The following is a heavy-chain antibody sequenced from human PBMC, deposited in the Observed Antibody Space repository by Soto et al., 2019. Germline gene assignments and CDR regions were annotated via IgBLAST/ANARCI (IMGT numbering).Heavy chain of an antibody. Sequence: GWSLRLACASSGFTFISYWMQWVRQAPGKGLVWVSRIHRDGSSTTYADSVKGRFTISRDNAKNTLYLQLSSLRAEDTAVYYCARWDSSSSHYYYGMDVWGQGTTVTVPS. CDR2: IHRDGSST. J-gene: IGHJ6*02. D-gene: IGHD6-6*01. CDR3: ARWDSSSSHYYYGMDV. V-gene: IGHV3-74*01. CDR1: GFTFISYW.